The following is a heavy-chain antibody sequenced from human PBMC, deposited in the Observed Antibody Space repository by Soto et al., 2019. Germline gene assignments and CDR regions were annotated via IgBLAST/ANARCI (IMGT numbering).Heavy chain of an antibody. D-gene: IGHD2-8*01. CDR1: GYSFTDYH. Sequence: ASVKVSCKVSGYSFTDYHIHWVRQAPGQGLEWLGRINPESGGTSTAQKFQGWVTMTRDRSISTVYMELTRLRSDDTAVYFCARGHSTDCSNGVCSFFYNHEMDVWGQGTTVTVSS. CDR3: ARGHSTDCSNGVCSFFYNHEMDV. J-gene: IGHJ6*02. CDR2: INPESGGT. V-gene: IGHV1-2*04.